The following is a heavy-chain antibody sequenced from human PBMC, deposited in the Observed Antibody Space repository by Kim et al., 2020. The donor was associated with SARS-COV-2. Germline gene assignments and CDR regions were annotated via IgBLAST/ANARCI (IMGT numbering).Heavy chain of an antibody. J-gene: IGHJ3*02. CDR2: IHPGTGST. CDR1: GYTFTTLY. Sequence: ASVKVSCKTSGYTFTTLYMHWVRQAPGQGLEWMGMIHPGTGSTDYAQKFRGRVTITRDTSTSTLYMELSSLRSEDTAIYYCARDHYAFDIRGQGTMVTVSS. V-gene: IGHV1-46*01. CDR3: ARDHYAFDI.